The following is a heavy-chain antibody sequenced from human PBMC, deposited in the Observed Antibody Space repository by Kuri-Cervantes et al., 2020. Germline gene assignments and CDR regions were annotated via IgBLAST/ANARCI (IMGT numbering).Heavy chain of an antibody. D-gene: IGHD2-15*01. V-gene: IGHV3-23*01. Sequence: GGSLRLSCAASGFIFSTYAMSWVRQAPGKGLEWVSTISSRDGKTYYTDSVKGRFTISRDNAKNSLYLQMNSLRAEDTAVYYCASEGWRADAFDIWGQGTMVTVSS. CDR1: GFIFSTYA. J-gene: IGHJ3*02. CDR2: ISSRDGKT. CDR3: ASEGWRADAFDI.